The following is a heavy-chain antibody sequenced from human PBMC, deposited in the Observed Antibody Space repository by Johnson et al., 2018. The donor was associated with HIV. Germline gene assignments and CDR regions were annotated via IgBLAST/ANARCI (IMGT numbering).Heavy chain of an antibody. Sequence: VQLVESGGGLVQPGGSLRLSCAASGFTFSSYAMSWVRQAPGKGLEWVSALSGSGGSTYYAASVKGRFPIARDNSKNQLYPQRNSLTAEDTAVYYCAKVAGFVGDDPTGNAFDIWGQGTMVTVSS. V-gene: IGHV3-23*04. CDR1: GFTFSSYA. CDR3: AKVAGFVGDDPTGNAFDI. J-gene: IGHJ3*02. D-gene: IGHD3-10*01. CDR2: LSGSGGST.